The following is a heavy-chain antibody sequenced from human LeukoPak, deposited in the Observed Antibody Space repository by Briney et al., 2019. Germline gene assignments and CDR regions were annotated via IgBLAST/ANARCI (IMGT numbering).Heavy chain of an antibody. V-gene: IGHV3-21*01. CDR2: ISSSSSYI. J-gene: IGHJ6*04. CDR3: AELGITMIGGV. CDR1: GFTFSSYS. Sequence: NPGGSLRLSCAASGFTFSSYSMNWVRQASGKGLEWVSSISSSSSYIYYADSVKGRFTISRDNAKNSLYLQMNSLRAEDTAVYYCAELGITMIGGVWGKGTTVTISS. D-gene: IGHD3-10*02.